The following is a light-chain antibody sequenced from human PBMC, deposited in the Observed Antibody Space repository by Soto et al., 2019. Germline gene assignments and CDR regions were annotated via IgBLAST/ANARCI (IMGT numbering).Light chain of an antibody. CDR2: GAS. J-gene: IGKJ5*01. Sequence: EIVLTQSPGTLSLSPGERATLSCRASQSVSNNYLAWYQQKPGQAPRLLIYGASTRATGIPARFSGSGSGTEFTLTISSLQSEDFAVYYCQQRSNWPLFGQGTRLENK. CDR1: QSVSNNY. CDR3: QQRSNWPL. V-gene: IGKV3D-20*02.